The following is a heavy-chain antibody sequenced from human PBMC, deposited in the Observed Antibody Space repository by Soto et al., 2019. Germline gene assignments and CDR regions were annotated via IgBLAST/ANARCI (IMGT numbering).Heavy chain of an antibody. Sequence: GGSLRLSCAASGFTFSSYGMHWVRQAPGKGLEWVAVIWYDGSNKYYADSVKGRFTISRDNSKNTLYLQMNSLRAEDTAVYYCARGLGGYSYGYLPLGAFDIWGQGTMVTVSS. CDR3: ARGLGGYSYGYLPLGAFDI. D-gene: IGHD5-18*01. CDR1: GFTFSSYG. V-gene: IGHV3-33*01. J-gene: IGHJ3*02. CDR2: IWYDGSNK.